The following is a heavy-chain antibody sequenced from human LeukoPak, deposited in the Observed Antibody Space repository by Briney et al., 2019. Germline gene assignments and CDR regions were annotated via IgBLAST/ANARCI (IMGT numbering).Heavy chain of an antibody. CDR3: ARDVAEFDY. J-gene: IGHJ4*02. Sequence: PGGSLRLSCEASGLTFNKYWMTWVRQAPGKGLEWVANIKQDGSEKNYVDSVKGRFTISRDNAKNSLSLRMNSLSAEDTAVYYCARDVAEFDYWGQGTLVTVSS. V-gene: IGHV3-7*01. CDR2: IKQDGSEK. D-gene: IGHD6-19*01. CDR1: GLTFNKYW.